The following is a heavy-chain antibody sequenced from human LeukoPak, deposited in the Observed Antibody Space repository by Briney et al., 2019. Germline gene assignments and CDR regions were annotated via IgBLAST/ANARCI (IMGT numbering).Heavy chain of an antibody. D-gene: IGHD3-22*01. CDR3: TTAPNYYDSSGYYYYYYGMDV. J-gene: IGHJ6*02. CDR1: GFTFSNAW. CDR2: IKSKTDCGTT. Sequence: GGSLRLSCAASGFTFSNAWMSWVRQAPGKGVEWVGRIKSKTDCGTTDYAAPVKGRFTISRDDSKNTLYLQMHRLKTEDTAVYYCTTAPNYYDSSGYYYYYYGMDVWGQGTTVTVSS. V-gene: IGHV3-15*01.